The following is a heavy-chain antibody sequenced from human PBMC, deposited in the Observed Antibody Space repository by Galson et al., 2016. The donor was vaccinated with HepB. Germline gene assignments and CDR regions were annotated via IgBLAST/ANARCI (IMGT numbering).Heavy chain of an antibody. CDR2: ISGSGGST. CDR3: ARAAGDYGNDGFPNFDY. V-gene: IGHV3-23*01. Sequence: SLRLSCAASGFTFSNYAMSRVRQAPGKGLEWVSAISGSGGSTYYADSVKGRFTISRDNSKNTLFLQMNSLRDEDTAVYFCARAAGDYGNDGFPNFDYWGQGTLVTVSS. CDR1: GFTFSNYA. J-gene: IGHJ4*02. D-gene: IGHD4-17*01.